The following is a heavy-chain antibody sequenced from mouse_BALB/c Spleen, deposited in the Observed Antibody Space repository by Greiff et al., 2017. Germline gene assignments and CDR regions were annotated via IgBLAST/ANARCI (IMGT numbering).Heavy chain of an antibody. J-gene: IGHJ2*01. D-gene: IGHD2-4*01. Sequence: QVQLQQSGAELAKPGASVKMSCKASGYTFTSYWMHWVNQRPGQGLEWIGYINPSTGYTEYNQKFKDKATLTADKSSSTAYMQLSSLTSEDSAVYYCARDDYDFDYWGQGTTLTVSS. V-gene: IGHV1-7*01. CDR1: GYTFTSYW. CDR3: ARDDYDFDY. CDR2: INPSTGYT.